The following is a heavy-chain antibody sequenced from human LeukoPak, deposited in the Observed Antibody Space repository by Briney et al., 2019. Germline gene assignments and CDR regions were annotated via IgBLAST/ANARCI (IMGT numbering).Heavy chain of an antibody. CDR3: ARLRMYYYGSGSPPAPYYYYGMDV. Sequence: SETLSLTCAVYGGSFSGYYWSWIRQPPGKGLEWLGEINHSGSTNYNPSLKSRVTISVDTSKNQFSLKLSSVTAADTAVYYCARLRMYYYGSGSPPAPYYYYGMDVWGQGTTVTAS. J-gene: IGHJ6*02. CDR1: GGSFSGYY. CDR2: INHSGST. D-gene: IGHD3-10*01. V-gene: IGHV4-34*01.